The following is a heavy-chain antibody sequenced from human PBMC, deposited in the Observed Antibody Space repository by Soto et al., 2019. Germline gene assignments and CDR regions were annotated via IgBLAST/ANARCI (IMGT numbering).Heavy chain of an antibody. D-gene: IGHD6-6*01. CDR2: TYYRSKWYN. CDR3: ARGGDSSSVCDSYGMAV. CDR1: GDSVSSNSAA. Sequence: SQTLSLTCAISGDSVSSNSAAWNWIRQSPSRGLEWLGRTYYRSKWYNDYAVSVKSRITINPDTSKNQFSLQLNSVTPEDTAVYYCARGGDSSSVCDSYGMAVWGQGTMVTVSS. V-gene: IGHV6-1*01. J-gene: IGHJ6*02.